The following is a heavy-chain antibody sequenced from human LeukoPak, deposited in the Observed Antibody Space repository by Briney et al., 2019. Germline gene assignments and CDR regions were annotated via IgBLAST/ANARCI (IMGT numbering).Heavy chain of an antibody. CDR1: GGSISSGGYY. V-gene: IGHV4-30-2*01. CDR2: IYHSGST. Sequence: SETLSLTCTVSGGSISSGGYYWRWIRQPPGKGLEWIGYIYHSGSTYCNPSLKSRVTISVDRSKNQFSLKLSSVTAADTAVYYCARKHGGFDYWGQGTLVTVSS. CDR3: ARKHGGFDY. J-gene: IGHJ4*02. D-gene: IGHD3-16*01.